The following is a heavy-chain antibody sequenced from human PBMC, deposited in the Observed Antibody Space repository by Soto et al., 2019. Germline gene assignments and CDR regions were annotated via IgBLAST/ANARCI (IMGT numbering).Heavy chain of an antibody. V-gene: IGHV1-2*02. Sequence: ASVKVCCKASGYTFIGYEMHWVRQAPGQGLEWMGLMNPNSGATRIAQKFQGRVTMTRDTSISTAYMELSRLTSDDTAVYYCVISYRSGELVLNAPWGQVPTVTFS. CDR1: GYTFIGYE. CDR3: VISYRSGELVLNAP. CDR2: MNPNSGAT. J-gene: IGHJ6*02. D-gene: IGHD2-8*01.